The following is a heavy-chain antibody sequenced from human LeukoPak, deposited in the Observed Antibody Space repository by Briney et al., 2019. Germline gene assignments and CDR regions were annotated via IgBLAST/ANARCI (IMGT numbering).Heavy chain of an antibody. CDR3: ARPAAGLGGFDY. CDR2: IFPHDSDT. D-gene: IGHD3-16*01. Sequence: GESLKISCKGSGYSFNDYWIGWVRQMPGKGLEWMGIIFPHDSDTKYSPSFQGQVTISADKSITTAYLQWSSLKASDTAMYYCARPAAGLGGFDYWGQGTLVTVSS. V-gene: IGHV5-51*01. J-gene: IGHJ4*02. CDR1: GYSFNDYW.